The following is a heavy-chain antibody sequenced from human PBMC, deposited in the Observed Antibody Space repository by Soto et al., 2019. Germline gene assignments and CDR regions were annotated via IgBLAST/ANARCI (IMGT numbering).Heavy chain of an antibody. J-gene: IGHJ5*02. CDR3: CVVKRLDQYSTSGYWFDP. D-gene: IGHD2-15*01. CDR2: IKSKADGETK. Sequence: PGGSLRLSCAAPGFTFSHAWMSWVRQAPGKGLEWVGRIKSKADGETKDYGAPVRGRFTISRDDAKDTLYLQMNSLRIEDTAVYYCCVVKRLDQYSTSGYWFDPWGPGTLVTVSS. V-gene: IGHV3-15*01. CDR1: GFTFSHAW.